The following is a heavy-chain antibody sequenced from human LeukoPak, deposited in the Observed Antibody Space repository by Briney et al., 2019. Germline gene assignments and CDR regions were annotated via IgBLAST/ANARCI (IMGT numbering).Heavy chain of an antibody. CDR1: XXTFSSYA. D-gene: IGHD6-13*01. J-gene: IGHJ4*02. CDR3: AKSSSSWPRGEFVY. CDR2: ISGSGGST. V-gene: IGHV3-23*01. Sequence: GGXLRLSCXXSXXTFSSYAXSWVRQAPGKGLEWVSAISGSGGSTYYADSVKGRFTISRDNSKNTLYLQMNSLRAEDTAVYYGAKSSSSWPRGEFVYWGQGTLVTVSS.